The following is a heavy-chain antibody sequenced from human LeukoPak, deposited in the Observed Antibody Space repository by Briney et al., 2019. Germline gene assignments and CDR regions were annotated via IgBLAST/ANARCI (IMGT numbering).Heavy chain of an antibody. CDR1: GGSISSYY. CDR2: IYTSGST. V-gene: IGHV4-4*07. CDR3: ASGDANTAAAFDI. Sequence: PSETLSLTCTVSGGSISSYYWSWIRQPAGKGLEWIGRIYTSGSTKFNPSLESRVTMSVDTSKNQVSLRLSSVTAADTAVYYCASGDANTAAAFDIWGQGTMVTVSS. D-gene: IGHD4-17*01. J-gene: IGHJ3*02.